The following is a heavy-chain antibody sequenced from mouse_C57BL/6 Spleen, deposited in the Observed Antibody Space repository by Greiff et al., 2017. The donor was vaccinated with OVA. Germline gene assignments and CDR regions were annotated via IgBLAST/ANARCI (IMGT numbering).Heavy chain of an antibody. Sequence: EVQLVESGGGLVKPGGSLKLSCAASGFTFSDYGMHWVRQATEKGLEWVAYISSGSSTIYYAHTVKGRFTISRDNAKNTLFLQMTRLRSEDTAMYYWARPGGDWYFDVWGTGTTVTVSS. CDR1: GFTFSDYG. CDR2: ISSGSSTI. J-gene: IGHJ1*03. V-gene: IGHV5-17*01. CDR3: ARPGGDWYFDV.